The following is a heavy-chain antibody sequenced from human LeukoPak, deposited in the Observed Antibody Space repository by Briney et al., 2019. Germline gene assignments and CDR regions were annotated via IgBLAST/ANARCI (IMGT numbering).Heavy chain of an antibody. Sequence: PGGSLRLYCAASGFTFSGSAMHWVRQASGKGLEWVGRIRSKANSYATAYAASVKGRFTISRDDSKNTAYLQMNSLKTEDTAVYYCTSYTIAAAGPAVDYWGQGTLVTVSS. CDR3: TSYTIAAAGPAVDY. V-gene: IGHV3-73*01. D-gene: IGHD6-13*01. J-gene: IGHJ4*02. CDR1: GFTFSGSA. CDR2: IRSKANSYAT.